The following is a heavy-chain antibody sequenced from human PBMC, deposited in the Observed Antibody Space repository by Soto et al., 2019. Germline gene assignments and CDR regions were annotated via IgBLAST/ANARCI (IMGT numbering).Heavy chain of an antibody. CDR2: IYYSGST. J-gene: IGHJ5*02. D-gene: IGHD5-18*01. Sequence: SETLSLTCTASGGSISSYYWSWIRQPPGKGLEWIGYIYYSGSTNYNPSLKSRVTISVDTSKNQFSLKLSSVTAADTAVYYCARALGYSYGNWFDPWGQGTLVTVSS. CDR3: ARALGYSYGNWFDP. V-gene: IGHV4-59*01. CDR1: GGSISSYY.